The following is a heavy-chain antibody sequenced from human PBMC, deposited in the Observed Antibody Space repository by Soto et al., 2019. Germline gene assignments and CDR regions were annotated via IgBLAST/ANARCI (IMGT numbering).Heavy chain of an antibody. CDR3: ARASNRRGNSYGHDF. Sequence: SETLSLTCAVYGGSFNCYFWTWIRQPPGRWLEWIGEINHSGTTNXXPSLKSRVXISVDTSKNQFXLKLSXVTSADTAVYYCARASNRRGNSYGHDFWAQGPLVX. J-gene: IGHJ4*02. CDR1: GGSFNCYF. V-gene: IGHV4-34*01. D-gene: IGHD5-18*01. CDR2: INHSGTT.